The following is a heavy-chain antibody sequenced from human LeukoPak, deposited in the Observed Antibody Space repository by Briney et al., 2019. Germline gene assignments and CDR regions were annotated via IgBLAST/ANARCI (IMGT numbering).Heavy chain of an antibody. J-gene: IGHJ4*02. CDR3: AKDMVVSSSWYGDDY. V-gene: IGHV3-30*02. CDR2: IRYDGSNK. Sequence: GGSLRLSCAASGFTFSSYGMHWVRQAPGKGLEWVAFIRYDGSNKYYADSVKGRFTISRDNSKNTLYLQMNSLRAEDTAVYYCAKDMVVSSSWYGDDYWGQGTLVTVSS. D-gene: IGHD6-13*01. CDR1: GFTFSSYG.